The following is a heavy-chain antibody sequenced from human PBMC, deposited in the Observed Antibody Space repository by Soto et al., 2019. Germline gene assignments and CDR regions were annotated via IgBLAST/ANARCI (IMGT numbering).Heavy chain of an antibody. V-gene: IGHV3-11*04. CDR1: GFTFSDYY. D-gene: IGHD6-6*01. CDR3: ARRARPDFYYMDV. CDR2: ISSSGSTI. Sequence: GGSLRLSCAASGFTFSDYYMSWIRQAPGKGLEWVSYISSSGSTIYYADSVKGRITISRDNAKNTLYLQMGSLRAEDMAVYYCARRARPDFYYMDVWGKGTTVTVSS. J-gene: IGHJ6*03.